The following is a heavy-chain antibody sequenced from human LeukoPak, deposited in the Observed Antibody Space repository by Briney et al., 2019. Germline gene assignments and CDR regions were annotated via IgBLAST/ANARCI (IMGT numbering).Heavy chain of an antibody. J-gene: IGHJ6*03. CDR2: IYHSGST. CDR3: AGLEYYDSSGENMYYYYMDV. Sequence: SETLPLTCTVSGYSISSGYYWGWIRQPPGKGLEWIGSIYHSGSTYYNPSLKSRVTISVDTSKNQFSLKLSSVTAADTAVYYCAGLEYYDSSGENMYYYYMDVWGKGTTVTVSS. D-gene: IGHD3-22*01. V-gene: IGHV4-38-2*02. CDR1: GYSISSGYY.